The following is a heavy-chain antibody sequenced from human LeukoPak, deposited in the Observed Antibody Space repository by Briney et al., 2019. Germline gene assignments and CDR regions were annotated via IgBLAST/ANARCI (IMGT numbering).Heavy chain of an antibody. CDR2: ISTYNGNT. CDR3: ARGRYCSSTNCYKVYYYYMDV. Sequence: ASVKVSCKASGHTFTSYGISWVRQAPGQGLEWMGWISTYNGNTNYAQKFQGRVTMTTDTSTSTSYMELRSLRSDDTAVYYCARGRYCSSTNCYKVYYYYMDVWGKGTTVTVSS. J-gene: IGHJ6*03. D-gene: IGHD2-2*02. CDR1: GHTFTSYG. V-gene: IGHV1-18*04.